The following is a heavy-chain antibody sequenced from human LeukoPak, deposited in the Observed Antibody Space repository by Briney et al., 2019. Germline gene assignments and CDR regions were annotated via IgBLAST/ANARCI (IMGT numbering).Heavy chain of an antibody. V-gene: IGHV4-59*03. J-gene: IGHJ5*02. Sequence: GSLRLSCAASGFTFSSYSMNWVRQPPGKGLEWIGSIYYSGSTNYNPSLKSRVTISLDMSKNQFSLQLSSVTAADAAVYYCAASWSYQNWFDPWGQGTLVTVSS. CDR1: GFTFSSYS. CDR3: AASWSYQNWFDP. CDR2: IYYSGST. D-gene: IGHD2-15*01.